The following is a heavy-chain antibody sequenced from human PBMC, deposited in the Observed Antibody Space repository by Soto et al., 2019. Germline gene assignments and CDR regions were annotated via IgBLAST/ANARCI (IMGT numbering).Heavy chain of an antibody. CDR1: GFTVSSNY. Sequence: EVQLVESGGGLVQPGGSLRLSCAASGFTVSSNYMSWVRQAPGKGLEWVSVIYSGGSTYYADSVKGRFTISRHNSKNTLYLQMNSLRAEDTAVYYCARDSSGRKNYYGMDVWGQGTTVTVSS. D-gene: IGHD6-19*01. CDR3: ARDSSGRKNYYGMDV. V-gene: IGHV3-53*04. CDR2: IYSGGST. J-gene: IGHJ6*02.